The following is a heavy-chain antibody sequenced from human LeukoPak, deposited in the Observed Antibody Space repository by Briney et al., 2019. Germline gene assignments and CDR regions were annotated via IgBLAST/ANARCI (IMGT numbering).Heavy chain of an antibody. J-gene: IGHJ5*02. CDR1: GFTFSSYG. Sequence: PGGSLRLSCATSGFTFSSYGMSWVRQAPGKGLEWVSGISGSGGSTYYEDSVKGRFTISRDNSKNTLYLQMNSLRVEDTAVYSCAKRLGTTTALVGFDPWGHGTLVTV. V-gene: IGHV3-23*01. D-gene: IGHD4-17*01. CDR2: ISGSGGST. CDR3: AKRLGTTTALVGFDP.